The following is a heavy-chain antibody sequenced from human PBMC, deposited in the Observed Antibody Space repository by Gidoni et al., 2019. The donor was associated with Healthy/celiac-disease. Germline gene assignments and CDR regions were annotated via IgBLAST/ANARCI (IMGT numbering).Heavy chain of an antibody. V-gene: IGHV1-2*02. J-gene: IGHJ6*02. CDR3: ARDPLRVYYDSSGYRFAGMDV. D-gene: IGHD3-22*01. CDR1: GYTVTGYY. CDR2: INPNSGGT. Sequence: QVQLVQSGAEVKKPGASVKVSCKASGYTVTGYYMHWVRQAPGQGLEWMGWINPNSGGTNYAQKFQGRVTMTRDTSIRTAYMELSRLRSDDTAVYYCARDPLRVYYDSSGYRFAGMDVWGQGTTVTVSS.